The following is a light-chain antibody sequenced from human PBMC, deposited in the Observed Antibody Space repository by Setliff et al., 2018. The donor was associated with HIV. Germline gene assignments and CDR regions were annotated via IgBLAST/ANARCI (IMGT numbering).Light chain of an antibody. CDR3: QQYYRWPLT. Sequence: EILMTQSPVTLSESPGERATLSCRASQYISNYLAWYQQKPGQAPRLLIDGASTRASGIPARFSGSGSGTEFTLTISSLQSEDFAVYYCQQYYRWPLTFGQGTRLEIK. J-gene: IGKJ5*01. V-gene: IGKV3-15*01. CDR1: QYISNY. CDR2: GAS.